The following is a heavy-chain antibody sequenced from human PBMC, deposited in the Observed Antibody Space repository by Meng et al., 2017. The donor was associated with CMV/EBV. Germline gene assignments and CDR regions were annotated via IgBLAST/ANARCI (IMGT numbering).Heavy chain of an antibody. D-gene: IGHD1-26*01. V-gene: IGHV3-30*02. CDR3: AKVSGGSGSLYYFDY. CDR1: GFTFSSHG. Sequence: GGSLRLSCAASGFTFSSHGMHWVRQAPGKGLEWVAFIRYDGSNKYYADSVKGRFTITRDNSKNTLYLQMNSLRAEDTAVYYCAKVSGGSGSLYYFDYWGQGTLVTVSS. CDR2: IRYDGSNK. J-gene: IGHJ4*02.